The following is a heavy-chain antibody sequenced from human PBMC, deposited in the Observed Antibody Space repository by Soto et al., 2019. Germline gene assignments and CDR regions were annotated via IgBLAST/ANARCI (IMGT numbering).Heavy chain of an antibody. CDR2: ISSSGSTI. Sequence: GGSLRLSCVASGFTFSSYSFNWVRQAPGKGLEWVSYISSSGSTIYYADSVKGRFTISRDNAKNSLYLQMNSLRAEDTAVYYCARSSSIAAPRGMDVWGQGTTVTAP. CDR3: ARSSSIAAPRGMDV. J-gene: IGHJ6*02. CDR1: GFTFSSYS. D-gene: IGHD6-6*01. V-gene: IGHV3-48*03.